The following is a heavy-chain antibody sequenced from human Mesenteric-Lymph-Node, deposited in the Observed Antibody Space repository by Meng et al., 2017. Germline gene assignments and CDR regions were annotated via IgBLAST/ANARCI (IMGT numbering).Heavy chain of an antibody. CDR1: GGSFSSNGYS. D-gene: IGHD3-10*01. CDR3: ARRRGGSGRDC. Sequence: QLQLREWGPGVVKASETLSLTCTVSGGSFSSNGYSWDWVRQPPGKGLEWIGAIYHSGSTSYNPSLQSRVTMFVDTSKNQFSLMLTSVTATDTAVYYCARRRGGSGRDCWGQGTLVTVSS. J-gene: IGHJ4*02. CDR2: IYHSGST. V-gene: IGHV4-39*01.